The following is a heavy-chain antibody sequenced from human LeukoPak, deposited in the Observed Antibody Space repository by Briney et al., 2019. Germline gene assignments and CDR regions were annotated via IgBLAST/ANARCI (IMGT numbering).Heavy chain of an antibody. CDR3: ARGGSGEWPIGY. D-gene: IGHD3-10*01. CDR1: GFTFSSYA. J-gene: IGHJ4*02. Sequence: GGSLRLSCAASGFTFSSYAMHWVRQAPGKGLEWVAVISYDGSNKYYADSVKGRFAISRDNSKNTLFLQMNSLRAEDTAVYYCARGGSGEWPIGYWGQGTLVTVSS. CDR2: ISYDGSNK. V-gene: IGHV3-30*09.